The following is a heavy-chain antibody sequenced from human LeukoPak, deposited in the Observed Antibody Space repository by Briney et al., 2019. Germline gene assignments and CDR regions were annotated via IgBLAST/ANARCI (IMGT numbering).Heavy chain of an antibody. D-gene: IGHD6-19*01. CDR1: GFTFSSYA. V-gene: IGHV3-30-3*01. J-gene: IGHJ4*02. CDR2: ISYDGSNK. Sequence: PGRSLRLSCAASGFTFSSYAMHWVRQAPGKGLEWVAVISYDGSNKYYADSVKGRFTISRDNSKNTLYLQMNSLRAEDTAVYYCARVQGSSGPGIFDYWGQGTLVTVSS. CDR3: ARVQGSSGPGIFDY.